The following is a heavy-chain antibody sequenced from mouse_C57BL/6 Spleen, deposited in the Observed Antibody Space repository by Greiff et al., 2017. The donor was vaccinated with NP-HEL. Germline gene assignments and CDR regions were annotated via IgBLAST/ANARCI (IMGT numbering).Heavy chain of an antibody. D-gene: IGHD1-1*01. J-gene: IGHJ3*01. CDR3: AREALDYYGSSPWFAY. CDR2: ISSGSSTI. V-gene: IGHV5-17*01. Sequence: EVQGVESGGGLVKPGGSLKLSCAASGFTFSDYGMHWVRQAPEKGLEWVAYISSGSSTIYYADTVKGRFTISRDNAKNTLFLQMTSLRSEDTAMYYCAREALDYYGSSPWFAYWGQGTLVTVSA. CDR1: GFTFSDYG.